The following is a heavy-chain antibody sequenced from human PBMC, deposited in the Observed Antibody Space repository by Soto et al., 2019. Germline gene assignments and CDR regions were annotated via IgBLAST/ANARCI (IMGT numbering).Heavy chain of an antibody. CDR2: ISAYNGNT. CDR3: ARDVERIPFGVVIIPSDAFDI. D-gene: IGHD3-3*01. J-gene: IGHJ3*02. Sequence: QVQLVQSGAEVKKPGASVKVSCKASGYTFTSYGISWVRQAPGQGLEWMGWISAYNGNTNYAQKLQGRVTMTTDTSTSTAYMEMRSLRSDDTAVYYCARDVERIPFGVVIIPSDAFDIWGQGTMVTVSS. V-gene: IGHV1-18*01. CDR1: GYTFTSYG.